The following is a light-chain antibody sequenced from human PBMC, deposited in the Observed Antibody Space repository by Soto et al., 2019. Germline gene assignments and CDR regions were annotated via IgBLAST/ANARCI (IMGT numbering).Light chain of an antibody. V-gene: IGKV3-20*01. CDR3: KQYGSSPRT. CDR1: QSVSSSY. Sequence: EIVLTQYPSTMALTKRERATRSCTPRQSVSSSYLAWYQQKPGQAPRLLIYGASSRATGIPDRFSGSGSGTDFTLTISRLETEDFAVYYCKQYGSSPRTFGQGTKVDIK. J-gene: IGKJ1*01. CDR2: GAS.